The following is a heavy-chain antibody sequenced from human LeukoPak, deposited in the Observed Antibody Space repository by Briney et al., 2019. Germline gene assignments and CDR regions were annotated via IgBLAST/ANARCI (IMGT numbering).Heavy chain of an antibody. V-gene: IGHV1-69*05. CDR2: IIPIFGTA. D-gene: IGHD2-21*02. J-gene: IGHJ4*02. CDR1: GGTFSSYA. Sequence: GASVKVSCKASGGTFSSYAIIWVRQAPGQGLEWMGGIIPIFGTANYAQKFQGRVTITTDESTSTAYMELSSLRSEDTAVYYCARTYCGGDCYHLYFDYWGQRTLVTVSS. CDR3: ARTYCGGDCYHLYFDY.